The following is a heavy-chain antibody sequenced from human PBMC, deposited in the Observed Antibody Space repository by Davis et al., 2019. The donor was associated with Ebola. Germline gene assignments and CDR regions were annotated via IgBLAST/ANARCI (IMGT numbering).Heavy chain of an antibody. CDR1: GFTFSSYS. Sequence: GGSLRLSCAASGFTFSSYSMNWVRQAPGKGLEWVSYISSSSSTIYYADSVKGRFTISRDNAKNSLYLQMNSLRAEDTAVYYCARDPGIAVAGSYYFDYWGQGTLVTVSS. CDR3: ARDPGIAVAGSYYFDY. D-gene: IGHD6-19*01. V-gene: IGHV3-48*04. J-gene: IGHJ4*02. CDR2: ISSSSSTI.